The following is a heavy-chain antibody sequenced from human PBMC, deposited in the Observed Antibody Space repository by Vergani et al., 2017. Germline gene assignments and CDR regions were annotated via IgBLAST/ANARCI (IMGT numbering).Heavy chain of an antibody. Sequence: QVQLVQSGAEVKKPGSSVKVSCKASGGTFSSYAISWVRQAPGQGLEWMGRIIPILGIANYAQKFQGRVTITAEKSTSTAYIELSSLRAEDTAVYYCAIDGRPMVRGRHLYYYGMDVWGQGTTVTVSS. D-gene: IGHD3-10*01. CDR2: IIPILGIA. CDR1: GGTFSSYA. V-gene: IGHV1-69*04. J-gene: IGHJ6*02. CDR3: AIDGRPMVRGRHLYYYGMDV.